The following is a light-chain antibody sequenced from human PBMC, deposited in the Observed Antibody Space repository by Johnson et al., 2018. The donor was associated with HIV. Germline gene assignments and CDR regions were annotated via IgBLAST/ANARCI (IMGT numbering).Light chain of an antibody. CDR3: GTWNSSLSGGPYV. CDR2: DNN. Sequence: QSVLTQPPSVSAAPGQKVTISCSGSSSNIGNNYVSWYQQLPGTAPKLLIYDNNKRPSGIPDRFSGSKSGTSATLGITGLQTGGEADYYCGTWNSSLSGGPYVFGTGTKVTAL. CDR1: SSNIGNNY. V-gene: IGLV1-51*01. J-gene: IGLJ1*01.